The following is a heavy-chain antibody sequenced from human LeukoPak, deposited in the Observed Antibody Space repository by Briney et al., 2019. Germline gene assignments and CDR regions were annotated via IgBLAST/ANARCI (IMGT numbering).Heavy chain of an antibody. J-gene: IGHJ4*02. CDR1: GYTFNGYY. D-gene: IGHD5-12*01. Sequence: ASVKVSCKASGYTFNGYYMHWVRQAPGQGLEWMGRINPNRGGTNSAQKFQGRVTMTRDTSISTAYMDLSSLRSDDTAVYYCARGTSGYGRDYWGQGTLVTVSS. CDR3: ARGTSGYGRDY. CDR2: INPNRGGT. V-gene: IGHV1-2*06.